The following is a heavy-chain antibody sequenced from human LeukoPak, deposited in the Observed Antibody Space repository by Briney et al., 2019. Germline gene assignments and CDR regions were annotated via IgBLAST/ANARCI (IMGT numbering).Heavy chain of an antibody. CDR1: GFTFSDYE. J-gene: IGHJ4*02. V-gene: IGHV3-21*01. D-gene: IGHD3-16*01. CDR3: GRAFPPLRTSSAGDL. CDR2: ISYLSSHV. Sequence: GGSLRLSCSASGFTFSDYEINWVRQAPGKGLEWVSSISYLSSHVYYGDSVKGRFSISRDNAKNSLYLQMNSLGAEDTAIYYCGRAFPPLRTSSAGDLWGQGILVTVSS.